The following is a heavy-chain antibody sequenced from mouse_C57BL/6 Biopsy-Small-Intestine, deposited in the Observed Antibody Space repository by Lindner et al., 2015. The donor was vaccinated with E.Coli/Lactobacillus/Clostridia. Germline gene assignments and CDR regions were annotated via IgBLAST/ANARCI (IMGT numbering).Heavy chain of an antibody. V-gene: IGHV1-36*01. CDR2: FDPEDGET. CDR3: ATHNPWGYYYYYHGMDV. Sequence: SVKVSCKVSGYTLTDLSMHWVRQAPGKGLEWMGGFDPEDGETIYAQKFQGRVTMTADTSTDTAYMELNSLRSEDTAVYYCATHNPWGYYYYYHGMDVWGQGTTVTVSS. CDR1: GYTLTDLS. J-gene: IGHJ1*01. D-gene: IGHD1-1*01.